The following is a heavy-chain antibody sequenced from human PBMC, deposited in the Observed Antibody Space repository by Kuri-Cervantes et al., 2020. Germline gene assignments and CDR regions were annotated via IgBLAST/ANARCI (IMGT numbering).Heavy chain of an antibody. V-gene: IGHV4-4*02. J-gene: IGHJ4*01. Sequence: SETLSLTCVVSGDPISSNNWWSWVRQPPGKGLEWIGEIYHSGSTNYNPSLKSRVTISVDKSKNQFSLKLSSVTAADTAVYYCARQDRNFDYWGQGTLVTVSS. CDR2: IYHSGST. CDR1: GDPISSNNW. CDR3: ARQDRNFDY.